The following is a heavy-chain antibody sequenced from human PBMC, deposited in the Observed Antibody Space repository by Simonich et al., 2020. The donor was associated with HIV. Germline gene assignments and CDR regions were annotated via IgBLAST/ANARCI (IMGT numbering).Heavy chain of an antibody. Sequence: EVQLVESGGGLVQPGGSLRLSCVASGFSFSSYWMNWVRQGPGKGLYWVSQINNDGNNLGHADSVKGRFTISRDNAKKTLYLEMNSLRDEDTAVYYCAREVPLRGLLWFGEDYFFYYMDVWGQGTTVTVSS. V-gene: IGHV3-74*01. D-gene: IGHD3-10*01. CDR3: AREVPLRGLLWFGEDYFFYYMDV. J-gene: IGHJ6*03. CDR2: INNDGNNL. CDR1: GFSFSSYW.